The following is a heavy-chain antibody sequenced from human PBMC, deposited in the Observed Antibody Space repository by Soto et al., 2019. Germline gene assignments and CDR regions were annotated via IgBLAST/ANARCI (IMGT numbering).Heavy chain of an antibody. CDR2: INPNSGGT. CDR3: ARDAVVVTANPFDY. CDR1: GYTFTGYY. V-gene: IGHV1-2*02. Sequence: ASVKVSCKASGYTFTGYYMHCVRQAPGQGLEWMGWINPNSGGTNYAQKFQGRVTMTRDTSISTAYMELSRLRSDDTAVYYCARDAVVVTANPFDYWGQGTLVTVSS. J-gene: IGHJ4*02. D-gene: IGHD2-21*02.